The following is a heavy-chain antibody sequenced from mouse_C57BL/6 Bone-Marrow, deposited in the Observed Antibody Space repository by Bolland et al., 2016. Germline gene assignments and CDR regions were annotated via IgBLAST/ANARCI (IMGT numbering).Heavy chain of an antibody. J-gene: IGHJ4*01. CDR3: ARQYGYDPMDY. Sequence: TYNSAVKSRLSISKDNSKSQVFLKMNSLQTDDTAMYYCARQYGYDPMDYWGQGTS. V-gene: IGHV2-6-1*01. D-gene: IGHD2-2*01.